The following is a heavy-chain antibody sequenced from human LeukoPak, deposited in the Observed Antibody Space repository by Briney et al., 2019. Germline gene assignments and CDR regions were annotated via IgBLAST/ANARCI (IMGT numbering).Heavy chain of an antibody. CDR1: GFTFSSYA. J-gene: IGHJ4*02. D-gene: IGHD1-26*01. CDR3: AKVLGGATRDGPFDY. Sequence: PGGSLRLSCAASGFTFSSYAMSWVRQAPGKGLEWVSTVSGSGGSTYYADSVKGRFTISRDNSKNTLYLQMNSLRAEDTAVYYCAKVLGGATRDGPFDYWGQGTLVTVSS. CDR2: VSGSGGST. V-gene: IGHV3-23*01.